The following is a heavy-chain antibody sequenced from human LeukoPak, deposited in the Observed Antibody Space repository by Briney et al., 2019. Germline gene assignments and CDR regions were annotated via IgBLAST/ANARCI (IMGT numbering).Heavy chain of an antibody. CDR2: IYYTGTT. CDR1: GGSFSSYY. CDR3: ARGYYDSSGYSNTFDP. V-gene: IGHV4-59*01. Sequence: SETLSLTCTVSGGSFSSYYWSWIRQPPGRGLEWICYIYYTGTTNYNPSLGSRVTISVGTSKNQFSLKLSAVTAADTAVYYCARGYYDSSGYSNTFDPWGQGTLVTVSS. D-gene: IGHD3-22*01. J-gene: IGHJ5*02.